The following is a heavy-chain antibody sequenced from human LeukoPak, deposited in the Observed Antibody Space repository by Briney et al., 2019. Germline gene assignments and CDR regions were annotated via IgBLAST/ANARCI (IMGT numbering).Heavy chain of an antibody. CDR3: ARGASGSYDY. D-gene: IGHD1-26*01. V-gene: IGHV3-64*01. CDR2: ISSNGGST. Sequence: GGSLRLSCAASGFTFSSYAMSWVRQAPGKGLEYVSAISSNGGSTYYANSAKGRFTISRDNSKNTLYLQMGSLRAEDMAVYYCARGASGSYDYWGQGTLVTVSS. CDR1: GFTFSSYA. J-gene: IGHJ4*02.